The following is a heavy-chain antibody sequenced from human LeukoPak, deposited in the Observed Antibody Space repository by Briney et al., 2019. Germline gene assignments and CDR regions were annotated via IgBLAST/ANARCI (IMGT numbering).Heavy chain of an antibody. CDR3: ARQAGGYSGYDSPFDY. V-gene: IGHV4-59*08. J-gene: IGHJ4*02. CDR1: GGSICSYY. D-gene: IGHD5-12*01. CDR2: IYYSGST. Sequence: SETLSLTCTVSGGSICSYYWSWIRQPPGKGLEWIGYIYYSGSTNYNPSLKSRVTISVDTSKNQFSLKLSSVTAADTAVYYCARQAGGYSGYDSPFDYWGQGTLVTVSS.